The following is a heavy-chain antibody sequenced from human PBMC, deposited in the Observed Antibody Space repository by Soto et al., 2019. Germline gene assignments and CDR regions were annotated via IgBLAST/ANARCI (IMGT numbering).Heavy chain of an antibody. CDR3: ARDPAPSGWSDY. D-gene: IGHD6-19*01. V-gene: IGHV3-74*01. J-gene: IGHJ4*02. CDR1: GFTFSNDW. Sequence: PGGSLRLSCAASGFTFSNDWMHWVRQAPGKGLGWVSRIKSDGSSTSYADSVKGRFTISRDNAKNTLYLQMYSLRGEDTGVYYSARDPAPSGWSDYWGQGTLVTVSS. CDR2: IKSDGSST.